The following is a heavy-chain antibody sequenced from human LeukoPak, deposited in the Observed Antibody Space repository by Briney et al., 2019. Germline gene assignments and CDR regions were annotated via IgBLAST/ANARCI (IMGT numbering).Heavy chain of an antibody. V-gene: IGHV1-18*01. CDR1: GYTFTSYG. J-gene: IGHJ4*02. Sequence: ASVKVSCKASGYTFTSYGIRWVRHAPGQGLECVGWISPYNGNTNYAPQLQGRLTMTTDTSTNTAYMELRSLRYDDTAVYYCARDRQCGYWGQGTLVTVSS. CDR2: ISPYNGNT. D-gene: IGHD2-21*01. CDR3: ARDRQCGY.